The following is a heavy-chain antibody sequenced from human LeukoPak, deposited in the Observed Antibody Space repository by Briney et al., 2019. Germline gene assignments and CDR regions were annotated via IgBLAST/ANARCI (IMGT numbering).Heavy chain of an antibody. CDR2: IYWNDDK. CDR3: ARKQRLTTVNAFDY. D-gene: IGHD4-17*01. J-gene: IGHJ4*02. Sequence: SGPTLVNPTQTLTLTCSFSGFSLTTSDLGVGWIRQPPGEALDSLASIYWNDDKFYSPSLKSRLTINKDTSKNQVILTMTNMDPVDTATYYCARKQRLTTVNAFDYWGQGILVTVSA. CDR1: GFSLTTSDLG. V-gene: IGHV2-5*01.